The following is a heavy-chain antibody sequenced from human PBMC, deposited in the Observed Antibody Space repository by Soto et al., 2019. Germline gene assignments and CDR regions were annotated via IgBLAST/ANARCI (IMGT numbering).Heavy chain of an antibody. J-gene: IGHJ6*02. Sequence: EVQLLESGGGLVQPGGSLRLSCAASGFTFSSYAMSWVRQAPGKGLEWVSGISGSGGSTYYADSVKGRLTISRDNSKNTLYLQMNSLRDEDTAVYYCARDLGTGYFRNGMDVWGQGTTVTVSS. CDR2: ISGSGGST. CDR1: GFTFSSYA. D-gene: IGHD3-9*01. V-gene: IGHV3-23*01. CDR3: ARDLGTGYFRNGMDV.